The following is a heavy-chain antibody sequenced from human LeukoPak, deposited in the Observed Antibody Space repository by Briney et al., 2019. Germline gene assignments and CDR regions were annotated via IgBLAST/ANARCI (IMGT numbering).Heavy chain of an antibody. CDR3: ARGAPMVRGAPQPNWFDP. CDR2: INHSGST. V-gene: IGHV4-34*01. Sequence: PETLSLTCAVYGGSFSGYYWSWIRQPPGKGLEWIGGINHSGSTNYNPSLKSRVTISVDTSKNQFSLKLSSVTAADTAVYYCARGAPMVRGAPQPNWFDPWGQGTLVTVSS. CDR1: GGSFSGYY. J-gene: IGHJ5*02. D-gene: IGHD3-10*01.